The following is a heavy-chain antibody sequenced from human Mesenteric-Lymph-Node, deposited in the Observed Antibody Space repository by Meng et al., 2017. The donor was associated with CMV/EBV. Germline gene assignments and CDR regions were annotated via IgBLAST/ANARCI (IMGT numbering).Heavy chain of an antibody. V-gene: IGHV3-23*01. J-gene: IGHJ4*02. CDR3: AKDRGGHYDPLGYCTNGVCSFDS. CDR2: ISDTGYNT. CDR1: GFPFSSEA. Sequence: GGSLRLSCAASGFPFSSEAMSWVRQAPGKGLEWVSGISDTGYNTYHADSVKGRFTISRDNSKNTLYLQMNSLRAEDTAVYYCAKDRGGHYDPLGYCTNGVCSFDSWGQGTLVTVSS. D-gene: IGHD2-8*01.